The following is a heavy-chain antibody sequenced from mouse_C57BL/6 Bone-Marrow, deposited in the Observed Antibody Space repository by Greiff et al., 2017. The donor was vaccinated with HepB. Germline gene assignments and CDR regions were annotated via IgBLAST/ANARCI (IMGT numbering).Heavy chain of an antibody. CDR2: ISNLAYSI. Sequence: EVMLVESGGGLVQPGGSLKLSCAASGFTFSDYGMAWVRQAPRKGPEWVAFISNLAYSIYYADTVTGRFTISRENAKNTLYLEMSSLRSEDTAMYYCARHSYSKRDYAMDYWGQGTSVTVSS. V-gene: IGHV5-15*01. CDR1: GFTFSDYG. D-gene: IGHD2-5*01. CDR3: ARHSYSKRDYAMDY. J-gene: IGHJ4*01.